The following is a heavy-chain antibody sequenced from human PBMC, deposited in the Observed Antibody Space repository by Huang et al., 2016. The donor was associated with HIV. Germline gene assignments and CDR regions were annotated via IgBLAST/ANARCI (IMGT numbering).Heavy chain of an antibody. J-gene: IGHJ4*02. CDR3: AKDGRGSGTYYDYFDY. CDR1: GCTFTKFD. V-gene: IGHV3-30*18. CDR2: ISYEGRSK. D-gene: IGHD1-26*01. Sequence: QVKLVESGGGVVQPGRSLRLPCGAFGCTFTKFDRHWVRQAPGTGLECVAIISYEGRSKYHADSVKGRFTIAMGNSKNTVYLRMNSLGVAETAVYYYAKDGRGSGTYYDYFDYWGQGTLVTVSS.